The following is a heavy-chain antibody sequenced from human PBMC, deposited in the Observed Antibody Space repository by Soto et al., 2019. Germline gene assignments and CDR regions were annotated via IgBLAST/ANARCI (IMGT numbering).Heavy chain of an antibody. CDR1: GFTFSSYA. J-gene: IGHJ4*02. CDR3: ARDLELPHTAMSYYFAY. V-gene: IGHV3-30-3*01. CDR2: ISYDGSNK. Sequence: GGSLRLSCAASGFTFSSYAMHWVRQAPGKGLEWVAVISYDGSNKYYADSVKGRFTISRDNSKNTLYLQMNSLRAEDTAVYYCARDLELPHTAMSYYFAYWGQGTLVTVSS. D-gene: IGHD5-18*01.